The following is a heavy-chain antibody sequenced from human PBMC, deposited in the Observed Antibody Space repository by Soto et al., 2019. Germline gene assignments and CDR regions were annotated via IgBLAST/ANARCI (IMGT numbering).Heavy chain of an antibody. CDR3: TRRGEVNSSSSFDY. Sequence: GESLKISCAASGFTFSGSAMHWVRQASGKGLEWVGRIRSKANSYATAYAASVKGRFTISRDDSKNTAYLQMNSLKTEDTAVYYCTRRGEVNSSSSFDYWGQGTLVTVSS. V-gene: IGHV3-73*01. CDR1: GFTFSGSA. J-gene: IGHJ4*02. CDR2: IRSKANSYAT. D-gene: IGHD6-6*01.